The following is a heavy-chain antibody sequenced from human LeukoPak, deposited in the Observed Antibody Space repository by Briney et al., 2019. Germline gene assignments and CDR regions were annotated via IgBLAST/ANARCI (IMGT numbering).Heavy chain of an antibody. J-gene: IGHJ5*02. V-gene: IGHV1-18*01. CDR2: ISGNNGHT. Sequence: GASVKVSCKASGYIFSSYGISWGRQAPGQGREWMGWISGNNGHTNYAQKLQGRVTMTTCTSTRPAYMERRRLISDDTAVYYCARGWKAAAGTGFGFDPWGEGTLVTVSS. CDR3: ARGWKAAAGTGFGFDP. CDR1: GYIFSSYG. D-gene: IGHD6-13*01.